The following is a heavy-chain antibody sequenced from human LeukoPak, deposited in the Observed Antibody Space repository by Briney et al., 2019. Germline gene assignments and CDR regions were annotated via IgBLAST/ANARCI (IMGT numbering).Heavy chain of an antibody. J-gene: IGHJ4*02. D-gene: IGHD6-19*01. CDR2: IYTSGST. CDR1: GGSISSYY. Sequence: SETLSLTCTVSGGSISSYYWSWIRQPAGKGLEWIGRIYTSGSTNYNHSLKSRVTISVDKSKNQFSLKLSSLTAADTAVYYCARISGWYGYFDHWGQGTLVTVSS. V-gene: IGHV4-4*07. CDR3: ARISGWYGYFDH.